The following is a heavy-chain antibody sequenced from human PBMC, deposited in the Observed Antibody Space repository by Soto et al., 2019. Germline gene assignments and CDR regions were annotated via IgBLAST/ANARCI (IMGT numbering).Heavy chain of an antibody. Sequence: PSETLSLTCTVSGGSISYNDYYWRWIRQPPGKGLEWIGYIYYSGSTNYNPSLKSRVTISVDTSRNQFSLKLNSMTAADTAVYYCARHNYGSGSTYFDYWGQGTLVTAPQ. CDR3: ARHNYGSGSTYFDY. J-gene: IGHJ4*02. CDR2: IYYSGST. V-gene: IGHV4-61*05. CDR1: GGSISYNDYY. D-gene: IGHD3-10*01.